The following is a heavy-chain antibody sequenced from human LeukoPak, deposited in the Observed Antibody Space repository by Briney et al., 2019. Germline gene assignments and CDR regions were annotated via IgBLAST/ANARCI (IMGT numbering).Heavy chain of an antibody. Sequence: WGSLTLSCEVSGFTLNKAWMTWVRQAPGKGLEWVGRIKRKSDGGTTDYAVPVKGRFTISRDDSKNTLYLQMNSLKNEDTAVYFCSKIGTGSDNWGQGTLVTVSS. CDR2: IKRKSDGGTT. J-gene: IGHJ4*02. V-gene: IGHV3-15*01. CDR1: GFTLNKAW. CDR3: SKIGTGSDN. D-gene: IGHD2-15*01.